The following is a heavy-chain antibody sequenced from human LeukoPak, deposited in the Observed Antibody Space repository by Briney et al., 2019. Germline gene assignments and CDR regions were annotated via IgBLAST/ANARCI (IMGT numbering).Heavy chain of an antibody. CDR3: AKDASAVTTSYFDY. Sequence: RGSLRLSCAASGFTFINYAMTWVRQAPGKGLDWVSGISGSGVTTYYADSVKGRFTISRDNSENKLYLQMNSLRAEDTAVYYCAKDASAVTTSYFDYWGQGTLVTVSS. J-gene: IGHJ4*02. CDR1: GFTFINYA. V-gene: IGHV3-23*01. CDR2: ISGSGVTT. D-gene: IGHD4-17*01.